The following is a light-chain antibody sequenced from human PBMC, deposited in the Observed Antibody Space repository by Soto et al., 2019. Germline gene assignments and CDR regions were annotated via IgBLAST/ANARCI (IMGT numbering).Light chain of an antibody. CDR3: QVRDVWPS. V-gene: IGKV3-11*01. CDR2: DAS. Sequence: IVLTQSPVTLALSPGERAVISCRASQGVGTSLAWYQHKPGQAPRLFIYDASKRAPGIPARFSGSGSGTDFTLTISILEPEDIAVYYCQVRDVWPSFGQGTKVDIK. CDR1: QGVGTS. J-gene: IGKJ1*01.